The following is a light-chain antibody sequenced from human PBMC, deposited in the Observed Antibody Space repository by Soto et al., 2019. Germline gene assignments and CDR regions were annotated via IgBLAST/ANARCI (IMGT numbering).Light chain of an antibody. J-gene: IGLJ2*01. Sequence: QPVLTQPPSVSGAPGQRVTISCTGSNSNIGATYDVHWYQQLPGTAPKLLIYANSNRPSGVPDRFSGSTSGTSASLTITGLQAEDESYYYCQSYDTSLSALVVFGGGTKLTVL. CDR1: NSNIGATYD. CDR2: ANS. CDR3: QSYDTSLSALVV. V-gene: IGLV1-40*01.